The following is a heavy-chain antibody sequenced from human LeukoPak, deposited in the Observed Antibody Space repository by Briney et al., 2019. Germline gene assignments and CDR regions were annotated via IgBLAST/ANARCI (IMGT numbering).Heavy chain of an antibody. CDR2: TNNRGNDD. J-gene: IGHJ4*02. Sequence: PGGSLRLSCAASGFTFSSYSMNWVRQAPGKGLEWVSSTNNRGNDDYYADSVKGRFTISRDNSKNTLYLQMNSLRAEDTAIYYCAKRSGVIAAAAGGFWGQGTLVTVSS. CDR3: AKRSGVIAAAAGGF. V-gene: IGHV3-21*04. CDR1: GFTFSSYS. D-gene: IGHD6-13*01.